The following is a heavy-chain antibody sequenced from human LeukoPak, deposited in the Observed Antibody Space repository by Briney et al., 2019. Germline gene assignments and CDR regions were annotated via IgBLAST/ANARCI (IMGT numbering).Heavy chain of an antibody. V-gene: IGHV1-18*04. Sequence: ASVKVSCKASGYTFISYGISWGRQAPGQGLGWMGWISAYNGNTHYAQKLQGRVTMPTDTSPSTAYMELRSLRSDDTAVYYCARNSSYDWGSFDYWGQGTLVTVSS. CDR2: ISAYNGNT. CDR1: GYTFISYG. J-gene: IGHJ4*02. D-gene: IGHD3-16*01. CDR3: ARNSSYDWGSFDY.